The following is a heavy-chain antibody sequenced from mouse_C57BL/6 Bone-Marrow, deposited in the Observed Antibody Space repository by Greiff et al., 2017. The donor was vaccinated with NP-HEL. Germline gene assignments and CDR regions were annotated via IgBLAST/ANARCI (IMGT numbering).Heavy chain of an antibody. J-gene: IGHJ3*01. Sequence: QVQLKQSGAELARPGASVKLSCKASGYTFPSYGISWVKQRTGQGLEWIGEIYPRSGNTYYNEKFKGKATLTAAKSSSTAYMELRSLTSEDSAVYFCASTLPRWFAYWGQGTLVTVSA. V-gene: IGHV1-81*01. CDR1: GYTFPSYG. CDR2: IYPRSGNT. CDR3: ASTLPRWFAY.